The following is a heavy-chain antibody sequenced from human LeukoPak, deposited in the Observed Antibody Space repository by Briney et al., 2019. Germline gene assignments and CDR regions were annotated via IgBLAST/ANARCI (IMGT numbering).Heavy chain of an antibody. CDR3: AREMIANRGGYDS. D-gene: IGHD2-21*01. J-gene: IGHJ4*02. Sequence: SETLSLTCAVYGGSFSDYLWNWVRQPPGKGLEWIGEISHSGNTNYNRSLKRGVTISGETSKNQFSLNLNTVTAADTAVYYCAREMIANRGGYDSWGQGTLVTVSS. CDR2: ISHSGNT. V-gene: IGHV4-34*01. CDR1: GGSFSDYL.